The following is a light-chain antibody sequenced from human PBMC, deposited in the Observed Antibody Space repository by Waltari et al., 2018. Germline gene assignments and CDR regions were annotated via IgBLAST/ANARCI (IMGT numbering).Light chain of an antibody. V-gene: IGKV3-20*01. CDR3: QQYGSAHWT. J-gene: IGKJ1*01. Sequence: NVLRQSPGTLSLSPGESATLSCRASQSVTSNYLAWYQQKPGRAPRLLIYGASSRATGIPDRFTGSGSGTDFALTISRLEPEDFAVYYCQQYGSAHWTFGQGTKVEVK. CDR2: GAS. CDR1: QSVTSNY.